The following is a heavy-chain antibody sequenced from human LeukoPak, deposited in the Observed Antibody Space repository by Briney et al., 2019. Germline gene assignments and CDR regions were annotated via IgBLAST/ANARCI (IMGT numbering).Heavy chain of an antibody. CDR3: ARDYSYGHDGGMDV. V-gene: IGHV3-23*01. CDR2: ISLSGDNA. J-gene: IGHJ6*02. Sequence: GGSLRLSCAASGFMFGNHAMSWVRQAPGKGLEWVSAISLSGDNAYYADSVKGRFTISRDNSKNTLYLKMNSLRADDRAVYYCARDYSYGHDGGMDVWGQGTTVTVSS. D-gene: IGHD5-18*01. CDR1: GFMFGNHA.